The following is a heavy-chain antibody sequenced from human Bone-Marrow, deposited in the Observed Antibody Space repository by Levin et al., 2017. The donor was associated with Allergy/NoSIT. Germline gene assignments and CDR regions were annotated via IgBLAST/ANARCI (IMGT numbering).Heavy chain of an antibody. CDR1: GGTFGSYA. J-gene: IGHJ6*02. CDR3: ARGGSGTYPNFYHYGMDV. Sequence: ASVKVSCKASGGTFGSYAISWVRQAPGEGLEWMGGIIPIYGAEKYAQKFQGRVTFTADTSTSTAYMELSSLRSEDTAVYYCARGGSGTYPNFYHYGMDVWGQGTPVAVFS. D-gene: IGHD3-10*01. V-gene: IGHV1-69*06. CDR2: IIPIYGAE.